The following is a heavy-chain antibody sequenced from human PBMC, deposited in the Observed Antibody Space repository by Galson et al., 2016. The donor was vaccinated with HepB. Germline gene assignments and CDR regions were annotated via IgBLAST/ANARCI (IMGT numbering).Heavy chain of an antibody. D-gene: IGHD2-15*01. CDR1: GNTSSIYS. CDR3: ATTGYCSGGSCYRGWFDP. Sequence: SVKVSCKASGNTSSIYSMHWVRQAPGQRLEWMGWINGGNSDTKYSQQFQGRVTFTRVTSASTAYLELGNLTSEDTAVYYCATTGYCSGGSCYRGWFDPWGQGTLVTVSS. CDR2: INGGNSDT. J-gene: IGHJ5*02. V-gene: IGHV1-3*01.